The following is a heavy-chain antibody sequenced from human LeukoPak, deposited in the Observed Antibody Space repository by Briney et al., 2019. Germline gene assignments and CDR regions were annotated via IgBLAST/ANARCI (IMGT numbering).Heavy chain of an antibody. CDR1: GGSLSSSSYY. V-gene: IGHV4-39*01. Sequence: SETLSLTCTVSGGSLSSSSYYWGWMRQPPGKGLEWIGSIYYSGSTYYNPSLKSRVTISVDTSKNQFSLKLSSVTAADTAVYYCAIKFDYWGQGTLVTVSS. CDR3: AIKFDY. D-gene: IGHD3-10*01. CDR2: IYYSGST. J-gene: IGHJ4*02.